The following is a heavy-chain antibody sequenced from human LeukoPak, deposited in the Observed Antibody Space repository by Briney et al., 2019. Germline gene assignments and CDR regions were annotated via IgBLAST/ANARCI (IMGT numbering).Heavy chain of an antibody. CDR1: GFTFSDYY. V-gene: IGHV3-11*04. J-gene: IGHJ4*02. CDR2: ISSSSSTI. CDR3: ARVYCFSTSCYHFDY. Sequence: KPGGSLRLSCAASGFTFSDYYMSWIRQAPGKGLEWVSYISSSSSTIYYADSVKGRFTISRDNAKNSLYLQINSLRAEDTAVYYCARVYCFSTSCYHFDYWGQGTLDSVSS. D-gene: IGHD2-2*01.